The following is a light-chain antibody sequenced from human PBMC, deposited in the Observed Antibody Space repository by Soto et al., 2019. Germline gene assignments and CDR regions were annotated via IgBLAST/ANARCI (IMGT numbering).Light chain of an antibody. J-gene: IGLJ1*01. CDR3: TAFSANRVYL. V-gene: IGLV2-14*01. CDR2: GVH. CDR1: INDIGSHDY. Sequence: QSVLTQPISVSGSPGQSITISYTGNINDIGSHDYVCWYQQHPGKAPRLLIHGVHNRSPGISGRFSASKSGLTASLTISGLQAEDEADYYCTAFSANRVYLFGPGTKVTVL.